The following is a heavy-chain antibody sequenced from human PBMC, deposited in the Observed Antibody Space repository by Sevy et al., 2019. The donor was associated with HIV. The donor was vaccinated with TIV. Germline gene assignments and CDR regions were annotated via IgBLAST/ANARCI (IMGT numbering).Heavy chain of an antibody. CDR2: IYYSGST. V-gene: IGHV4-61*01. D-gene: IGHD5-18*01. CDR3: ARGGIQLWFY. Sequence: SETLSLTCTVSGGSVSSGSYYLSWIRQPPGKGLEWIGYIYYSGSTNYNPSLKSRVTISVDTSKNQFSLKLSSVTAADTAVYYCARGGIQLWFYWGQGTLVTVSS. J-gene: IGHJ4*02. CDR1: GGSVSSGSYY.